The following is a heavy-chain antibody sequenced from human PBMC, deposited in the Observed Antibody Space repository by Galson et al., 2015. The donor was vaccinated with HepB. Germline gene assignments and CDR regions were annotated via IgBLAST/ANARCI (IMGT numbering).Heavy chain of an antibody. Sequence: SVKVSCKASGGTFSSYAISWVRQAPGQGLEWMGGIIPIFGTANYAQKFQGRVTITADESTSTAYMELSSLRSEDTAVYYCASGAGDYDCSSTSCYTIYFDYWGQGTLVTVSS. D-gene: IGHD2-2*02. CDR2: IIPIFGTA. J-gene: IGHJ4*02. CDR1: GGTFSSYA. CDR3: ASGAGDYDCSSTSCYTIYFDY. V-gene: IGHV1-69*13.